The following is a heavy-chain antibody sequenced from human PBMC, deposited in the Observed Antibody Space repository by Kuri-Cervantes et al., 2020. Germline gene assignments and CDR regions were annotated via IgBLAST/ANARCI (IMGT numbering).Heavy chain of an antibody. CDR1: GYTFTDHY. V-gene: IGHV1-46*01. CDR2: INPSGGST. D-gene: IGHD3-3*01. Sequence: ASVKVSCKASGYTFTDHYIHWVRQAPGQGLEWMGIINPSGGSTSYAQKFQGRVTMTRDTSTSTVYMELSSLRSEDTAVYYCARDAFLFGVSYWGQGTLVTVSS. J-gene: IGHJ4*02. CDR3: ARDAFLFGVSY.